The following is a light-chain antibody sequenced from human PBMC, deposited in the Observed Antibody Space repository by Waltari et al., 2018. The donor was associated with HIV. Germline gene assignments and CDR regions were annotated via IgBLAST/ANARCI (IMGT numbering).Light chain of an antibody. J-gene: IGLJ3*02. CDR3: CSYAGSGTWV. Sequence: QSALTQPASVSGSPGQSITLSCTGTSSDVGGYNYVSWYQQHPGKAPKLMFYDVTKRPSGVSNRFSGSKSGNTASLTISGLQAEDEADYYCCSYAGSGTWVFGGGTKLTVL. CDR2: DVT. CDR1: SSDVGGYNY. V-gene: IGLV2-23*02.